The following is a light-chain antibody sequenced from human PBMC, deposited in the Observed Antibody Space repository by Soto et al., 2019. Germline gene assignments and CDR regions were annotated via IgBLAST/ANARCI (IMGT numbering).Light chain of an antibody. Sequence: QSALTQPPSASGSPGQSVTISCTGTSSDVGSYNYVSWYQQYPGKAPKLMIYEVNKRPSGVPDRFSGSKSGNTASLTVSGLQAEDEADYYCGSYGGSNNLVFGGGTKLTVL. V-gene: IGLV2-8*01. CDR2: EVN. J-gene: IGLJ2*01. CDR1: SSDVGSYNY. CDR3: GSYGGSNNLV.